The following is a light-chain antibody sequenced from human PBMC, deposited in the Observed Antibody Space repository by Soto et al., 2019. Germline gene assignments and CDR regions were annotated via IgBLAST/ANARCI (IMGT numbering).Light chain of an antibody. CDR3: QQYGSSRT. CDR2: GAS. CDR1: QSVSSSY. Sequence: IVLTRSPGTLSLSPGGRATLSCRASQSVSSSYLAWYQQKPGQAPRLLIYGASSRATGIPDRFSGSGSGTDFTLTISRLETEDFAVYYCQQYGSSRTFGQGTKVDIK. V-gene: IGKV3-20*01. J-gene: IGKJ1*01.